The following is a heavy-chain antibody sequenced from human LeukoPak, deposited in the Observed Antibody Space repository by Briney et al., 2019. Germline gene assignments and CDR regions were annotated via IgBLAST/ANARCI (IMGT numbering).Heavy chain of an antibody. Sequence: SETLSLTCAVYGGSFSGYYWSWIRQPPGKVLEWIGEINHSGSTNYNPSLKSRVTISVDTSKNQFSLKLSSVTAADTAVYYCARGSRYYDFWSGYFSYYFDYWGQGTLVTVSS. D-gene: IGHD3-3*01. CDR2: INHSGST. CDR1: GGSFSGYY. CDR3: ARGSRYYDFWSGYFSYYFDY. J-gene: IGHJ4*02. V-gene: IGHV4-34*01.